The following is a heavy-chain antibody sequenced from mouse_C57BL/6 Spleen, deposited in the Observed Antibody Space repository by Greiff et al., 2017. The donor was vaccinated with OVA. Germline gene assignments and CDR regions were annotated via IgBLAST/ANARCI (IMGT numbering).Heavy chain of an antibody. CDR1: GYTFTDYY. CDR3: ARREGTLDY. V-gene: IGHV1-19*01. CDR2: INPYNGGT. J-gene: IGHJ2*01. D-gene: IGHD3-3*01. Sequence: EVQLQQSGPVLVKPGASVKMSCKASGYTFTDYYMNWVKQSHGKSLEWIGVINPYNGGTSYNQKFKGKATLTVDKSSSTAYMELNSLTSEDSAVYYCARREGTLDYWGQGTTLTVSS.